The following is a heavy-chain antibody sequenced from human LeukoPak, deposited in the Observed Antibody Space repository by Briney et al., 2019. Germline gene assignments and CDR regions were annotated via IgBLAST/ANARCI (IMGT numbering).Heavy chain of an antibody. D-gene: IGHD5-12*01. CDR2: IYHSGST. V-gene: IGHV4-30-2*01. Sequence: SETLSLTCAVSGGSIDSGGYSWSWIRQPPGKGLEWIGYIYHSGSTNYNPSLKSRVTISVDRPKNQFSLKLSSVTAADTAVYYCARGYDRTAFDIWGQGTMVTVSS. CDR1: GGSIDSGGYS. J-gene: IGHJ3*02. CDR3: ARGYDRTAFDI.